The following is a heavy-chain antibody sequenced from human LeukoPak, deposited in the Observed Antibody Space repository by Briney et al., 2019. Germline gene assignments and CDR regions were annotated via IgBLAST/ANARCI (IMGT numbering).Heavy chain of an antibody. CDR3: TTDRYYDNGELQFQH. J-gene: IGHJ1*01. V-gene: IGHV3-15*01. CDR1: GFTLNNAW. Sequence: PGGSLRLSCAASGFTLNNAWMSWVRQAPGKGLEWLGRIKRETDGGTIDYAAPVKGRFTISRDDSRNTLYLQMDSLKIEDTAVYYCTTDRYYDNGELQFQHWGQGTLVTVSS. D-gene: IGHD3-16*01. CDR2: IKRETDGGTI.